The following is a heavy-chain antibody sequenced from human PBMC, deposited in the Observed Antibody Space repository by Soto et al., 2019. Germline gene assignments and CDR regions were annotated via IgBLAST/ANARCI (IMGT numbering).Heavy chain of an antibody. D-gene: IGHD3-3*01. Sequence: PGGSLRLSCAGSGFTFSDYFITWIRQAPGKGLEWISYINNDATYRKYADSVKGRFTVSRDNAKNSVFLQMNSLRPEDTALYYCGKGDTIFGVVDDWGPGTLVTVSS. CDR1: GFTFSDYF. J-gene: IGHJ4*02. V-gene: IGHV3-11*06. CDR2: INNDATYR. CDR3: GKGDTIFGVVDD.